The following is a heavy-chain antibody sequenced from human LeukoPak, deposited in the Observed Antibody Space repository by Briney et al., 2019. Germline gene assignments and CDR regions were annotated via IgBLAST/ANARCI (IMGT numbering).Heavy chain of an antibody. Sequence: SETLSLTCTVSGGSLSRYYWSWIRQPPGKGLEWIGYIYYSGSTNYNPSLKSRVTISVDTSKNQFSLKLSSVTAADTAVYYCARLNITTYHDAFDIWGQGTMVTVSS. CDR2: IYYSGST. V-gene: IGHV4-59*08. CDR1: GGSLSRYY. D-gene: IGHD2/OR15-2a*01. J-gene: IGHJ3*02. CDR3: ARLNITTYHDAFDI.